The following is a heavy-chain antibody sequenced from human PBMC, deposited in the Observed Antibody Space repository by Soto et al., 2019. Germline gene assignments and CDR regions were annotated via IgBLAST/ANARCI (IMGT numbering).Heavy chain of an antibody. D-gene: IGHD3-3*01. Sequence: PSETLSLTCTVSGFSISSGGYYWSWIRQHPGKGLEWIGYIYYSGSTYYNPSLKSRVTISVDTSKNQFSLKLSSVTAADTAVYYCASSSITIFEAWFDPWGQGTLVTVSS. CDR2: IYYSGST. J-gene: IGHJ5*02. V-gene: IGHV4-31*03. CDR1: GFSISSGGYY. CDR3: ASSSITIFEAWFDP.